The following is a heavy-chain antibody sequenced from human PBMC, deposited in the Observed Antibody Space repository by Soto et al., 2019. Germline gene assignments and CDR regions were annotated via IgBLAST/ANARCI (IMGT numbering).Heavy chain of an antibody. CDR3: ARESEDLTSNFDY. CDR2: ISSTTNYI. Sequence: GGSLRLSCVASGFDFRSYEMNWVRQAPGKGLEWVSSISSTTNYIYYADSMKGRFTVSRDNAKNSVYLDMNSLSAEDTAVYYCARESEDLTSNFDYWGQGTLVTVSS. J-gene: IGHJ4*02. V-gene: IGHV3-21*01. CDR1: GFDFRSYE.